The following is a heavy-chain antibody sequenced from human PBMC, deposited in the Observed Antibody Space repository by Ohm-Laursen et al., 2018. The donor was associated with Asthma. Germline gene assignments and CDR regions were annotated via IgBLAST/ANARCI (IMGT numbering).Heavy chain of an antibody. J-gene: IGHJ6*02. V-gene: IGHV4-59*01. CDR2: IYYSGST. CDR3: ARVIDYGDPDYYYYGMDV. Sequence: SETLSLTCTVSGGSISSYYWSWIRQPPGKGLEWIGYIYYSGSTNYNPSLKSRVTISVDTSKNQFSLKLSSVTAADTAVYYCARVIDYGDPDYYYYGMDVWGQGTTVTVSS. CDR1: GGSISSYY. D-gene: IGHD4-17*01.